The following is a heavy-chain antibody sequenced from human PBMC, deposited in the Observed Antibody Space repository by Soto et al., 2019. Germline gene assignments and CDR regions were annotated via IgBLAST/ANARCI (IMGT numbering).Heavy chain of an antibody. CDR1: GGSISSGGYY. J-gene: IGHJ6*02. CDR2: IYYSGST. V-gene: IGHV4-31*03. D-gene: IGHD2-21*01. Sequence: QVQLQESGPGLVKPSQTLSLTCTVSGGSISSGGYYWSWIRQHPGKGLEWIGYIYYSGSTYYNPSPKSRVTISVDTSKNQFSLKRSSVTAADTAVYYCAASCVGCGGFNYYGMDVWGQGTTVTVSS. CDR3: AASCVGCGGFNYYGMDV.